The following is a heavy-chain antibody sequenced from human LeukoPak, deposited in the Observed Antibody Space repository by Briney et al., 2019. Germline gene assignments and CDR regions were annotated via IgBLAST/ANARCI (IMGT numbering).Heavy chain of an antibody. J-gene: IGHJ6*02. Sequence: PGGSLRLSCAASGFTFSSYSMSWVRQAPGKGLEWVSSISSSSSYIYYADSVKGRFTISRDNDKNSLYLQMNSLRAEDTAVYYCARAISSSWSGRDYGMDVWGQGTTVTVSS. D-gene: IGHD6-13*01. CDR3: ARAISSSWSGRDYGMDV. CDR2: ISSSSSYI. V-gene: IGHV3-21*01. CDR1: GFTFSSYS.